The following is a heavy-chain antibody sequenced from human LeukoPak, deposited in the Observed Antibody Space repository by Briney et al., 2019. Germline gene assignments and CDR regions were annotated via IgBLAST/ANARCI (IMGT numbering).Heavy chain of an antibody. CDR3: AKQTTYYYGPGSFYWFDP. V-gene: IGHV3-23*01. Sequence: GGSLRLSCAASGFTFSSYAMSWVRQAPGKGLEWVSAISGSGGSTYYADSVKGRFTISRDNSKNTLYLQMNSLRAEDTAVYYCAKQTTYYYGPGSFYWFDPWGQGTLVTVSS. CDR1: GFTFSSYA. J-gene: IGHJ5*02. D-gene: IGHD3-10*01. CDR2: ISGSGGST.